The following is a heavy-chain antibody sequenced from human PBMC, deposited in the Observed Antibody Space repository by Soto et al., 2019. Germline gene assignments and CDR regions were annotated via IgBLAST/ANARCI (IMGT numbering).Heavy chain of an antibody. Sequence: SSVKVACKASGYNFTCYYMPWVRQAPGQGLEWMGWINPNSGGTNYARKFQGRVTMTRDTSISTAYMELIRLRSDDTAVYYCARDMNSRAVAPAVALDYWGQGTLVTVSS. CDR2: INPNSGGT. V-gene: IGHV1-2*02. J-gene: IGHJ4*02. D-gene: IGHD6-19*01. CDR3: ARDMNSRAVAPAVALDY. CDR1: GYNFTCYY.